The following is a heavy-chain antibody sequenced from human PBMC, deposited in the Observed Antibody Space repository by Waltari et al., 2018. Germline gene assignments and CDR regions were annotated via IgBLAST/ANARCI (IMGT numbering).Heavy chain of an antibody. V-gene: IGHV1-69*12. CDR2: IIPLFGST. J-gene: IGHJ4*02. CDR1: GDTFRRYA. D-gene: IGHD3-22*01. CDR3: ARSHYYDRRANYPSLGAFDS. Sequence: QVQLVQSGAEVKKPGSSVKVSCKVYGDTFRRYAIIWVGQAPGQGLEWMGGIIPLFGSTNYAQKFQGRATMAADESTSTAYVELSSLKSEDTAVYFCARSHYYDRRANYPSLGAFDSWGQGTLVTVSS.